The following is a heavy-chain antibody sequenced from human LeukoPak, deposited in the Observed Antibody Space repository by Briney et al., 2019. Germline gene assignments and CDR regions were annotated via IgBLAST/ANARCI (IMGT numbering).Heavy chain of an antibody. CDR3: ARVLGFISQPVIGGYGMDV. J-gene: IGHJ6*02. Sequence: ASVKVSCKASGYTFTGYYMHWVRQAPGQGLEWMGWINPNSGGTNYAQKFQGWVTMTRDTSISTAYMELSRLRSDDTAVYYCARVLGFISQPVIGGYGMDVWGQGTTVTVSS. D-gene: IGHD3-16*01. V-gene: IGHV1-2*04. CDR2: INPNSGGT. CDR1: GYTFTGYY.